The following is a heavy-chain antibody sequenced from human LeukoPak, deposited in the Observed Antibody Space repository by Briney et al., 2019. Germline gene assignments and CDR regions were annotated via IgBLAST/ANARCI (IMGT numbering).Heavy chain of an antibody. CDR3: AKGRSCYDSSGYSYYFDY. Sequence: PGGSLRLFCAASEYSVGSNYMIWVRQAPGKGLEWVSHFYSGGSTYYADSVKGRFTISRDNSKNTLYLQMNSLRAEDTAVYYCAKGRSCYDSSGYSYYFDYWGQGTLVTVSS. J-gene: IGHJ4*02. D-gene: IGHD3-22*01. CDR2: FYSGGST. CDR1: EYSVGSNY. V-gene: IGHV3-53*01.